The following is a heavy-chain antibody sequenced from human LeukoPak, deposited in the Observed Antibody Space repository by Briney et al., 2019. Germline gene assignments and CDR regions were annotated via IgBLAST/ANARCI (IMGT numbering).Heavy chain of an antibody. Sequence: YYWGWIRHPPRKWMEWVSYSSGSSSTTLYADSVKGRFTISRDNAKNSLYLQMNSLRDEDTAVYYCARDRNWGFDYWGQGTLVTVSS. V-gene: IGHV3-11*06. D-gene: IGHD7-27*01. CDR1: YY. CDR3: ARDRNWGFDY. CDR2: SSGSSSTT. J-gene: IGHJ4*02.